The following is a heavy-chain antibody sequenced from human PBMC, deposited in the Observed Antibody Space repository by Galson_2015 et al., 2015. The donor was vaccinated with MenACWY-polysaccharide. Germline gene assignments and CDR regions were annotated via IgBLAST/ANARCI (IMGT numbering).Heavy chain of an antibody. CDR2: MNPNSGNT. J-gene: IGHJ4*02. V-gene: IGHV1-8*01. CDR3: ARGRRDTAVAAPAAVVLDY. Sequence: SVKVSCKASGYTFSSYDINWVRQATGQRLEWMGWMNPNSGNTGYAQKFQGRVTMTRNTSISTAYMELSSLTSEDTAVYYCARGRRDTAVAAPAAVVLDYWGQGILVTVSS. CDR1: GYTFSSYD. D-gene: IGHD6-19*01.